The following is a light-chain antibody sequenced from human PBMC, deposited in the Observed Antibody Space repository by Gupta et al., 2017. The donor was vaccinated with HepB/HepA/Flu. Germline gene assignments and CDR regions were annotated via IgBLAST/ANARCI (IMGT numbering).Light chain of an antibody. CDR3: QQLLSFPIT. V-gene: IGKV1-9*01. CDR2: ATS. J-gene: IGKJ5*01. Sequence: DIRLTQSPSFLSASIGDRVTIFCRASQDITKYLAWYQQKPGKAPKLLIYATSTLQNGVPSRFSGSGSGTXFTLTIXGLQPADFATYYCQQLLSFPITFGXGTRLEIK. CDR1: QDITKY.